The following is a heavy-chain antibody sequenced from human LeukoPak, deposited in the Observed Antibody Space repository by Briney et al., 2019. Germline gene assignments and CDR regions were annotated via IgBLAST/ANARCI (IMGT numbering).Heavy chain of an antibody. D-gene: IGHD3-9*01. CDR1: GFTFSNYA. Sequence: PGGSLRLSCAPSGFTFSNYAMSWVRQAPGGGLEWVSAISGSGGSTYYAASVKGRFTISRDNSKNTLYLQMNSLRAEDTAVYYCAKDGQYFDWLSFDYWGQGTLVTVSS. J-gene: IGHJ4*02. V-gene: IGHV3-23*01. CDR2: ISGSGGST. CDR3: AKDGQYFDWLSFDY.